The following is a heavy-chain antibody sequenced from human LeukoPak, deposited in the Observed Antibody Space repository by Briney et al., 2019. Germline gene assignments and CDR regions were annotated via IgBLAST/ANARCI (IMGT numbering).Heavy chain of an antibody. CDR2: IYSGGST. J-gene: IGHJ4*02. V-gene: IGHV3-53*01. Sequence: GGSLRLSCAASGFTFSSYAMSWVRQAPGKGLEWVSVIYSGGSTYYADSVKGRFTISRDNSKNTLYLQMNSLRAEDTAVYYCARESEGGFDYWGQGTLVTVSS. CDR1: GFTFSSYA. D-gene: IGHD2-15*01. CDR3: ARESEGGFDY.